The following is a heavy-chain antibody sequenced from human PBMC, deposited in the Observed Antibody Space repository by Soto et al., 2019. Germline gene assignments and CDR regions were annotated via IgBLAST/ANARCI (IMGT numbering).Heavy chain of an antibody. CDR1: GGFINNGNYS. J-gene: IGHJ6*02. CDR2: LYYSGNT. Sequence: TGTLSLTCTVSGGFINNGNYSWGWIRQPPGKGLEWIRTLYYSGNTYYNPSLKSRVTISVDTSKNQFSLKLSSVTAADTALYYCARLHGYGINRSCYGHSAMEVWGQVTTVPVSS. D-gene: IGHD2-2*01. V-gene: IGHV4-39*01. CDR3: ARLHGYGINRSCYGHSAMEV.